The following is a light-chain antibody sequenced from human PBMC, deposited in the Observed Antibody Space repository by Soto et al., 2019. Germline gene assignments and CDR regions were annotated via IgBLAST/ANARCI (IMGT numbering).Light chain of an antibody. CDR3: QQYNSYPMYT. CDR2: DAS. J-gene: IGKJ2*01. Sequence: DIQMTQSPSTLSASVGDRVTITCRASQSISSWLAWYQQKPGKAPKLLIYDASSLESGVPSRFSGSGSGTEFTITISSLQPDDFATSYCQQYNSYPMYTFGQGTKLEIK. CDR1: QSISSW. V-gene: IGKV1-5*01.